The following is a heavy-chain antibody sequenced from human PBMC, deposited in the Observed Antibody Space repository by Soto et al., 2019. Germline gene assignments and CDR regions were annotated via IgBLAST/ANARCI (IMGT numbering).Heavy chain of an antibody. Sequence: ASVKVSCKASGYTFTSYAMHWGRQAPGQRLEWMGWINAGNGNTKYSQKFQGRVTITRDTSASTAYMERSSLRSEDTAVYYCARAPGGPGIAEYWGQGTLVTVSS. CDR3: ARAPGGPGIAEY. J-gene: IGHJ4*02. V-gene: IGHV1-3*01. CDR2: INAGNGNT. CDR1: GYTFTSYA. D-gene: IGHD6-13*01.